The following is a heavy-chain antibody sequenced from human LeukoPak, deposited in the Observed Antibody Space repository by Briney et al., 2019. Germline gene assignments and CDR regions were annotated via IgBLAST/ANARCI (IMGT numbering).Heavy chain of an antibody. D-gene: IGHD6-13*01. CDR1: GGSISSYY. J-gene: IGHJ5*02. V-gene: IGHV4-59*01. CDR3: ARAFSSSWYTSCWFDP. Sequence: SETLSLTCTVSGGSISSYYWSWIRQPPGKGLEWIGYIYYSGSTNYNPSLKSRVTISVDTSKNQFSLKVSSVTAADTAVYYCARAFSSSWYTSCWFDPWGQGTLVTVSS. CDR2: IYYSGST.